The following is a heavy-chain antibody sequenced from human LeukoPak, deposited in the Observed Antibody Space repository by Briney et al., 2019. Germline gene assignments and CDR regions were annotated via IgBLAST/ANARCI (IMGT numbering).Heavy chain of an antibody. CDR2: ISGSGGNT. CDR3: AKCMAEPGTCYFDY. V-gene: IGHV3-23*01. CDR1: GFTFSSYA. J-gene: IGHJ4*02. Sequence: GGSLRLSCAASGFTFSSYAMTWVRQAPGKGREWVSSISGSGGNTYYADSVKGRFTISRDNSKNTLYLQMNNVGAEDTALYYCAKCMAEPGTCYFDYWGQGTLVTVSS. D-gene: IGHD6-13*01.